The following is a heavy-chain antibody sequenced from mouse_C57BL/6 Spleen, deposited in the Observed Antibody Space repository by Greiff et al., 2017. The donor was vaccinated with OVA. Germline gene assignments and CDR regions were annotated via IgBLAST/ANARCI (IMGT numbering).Heavy chain of an antibody. V-gene: IGHV1-82*01. CDR1: GYAFSSSW. J-gene: IGHJ4*01. Sequence: VQLQQSGPELVKPGASVKISCKASGYAFSSSWMNWVKQRPGKGLEWIGRIYPGDGDTNYNGKFKGKATLTADKSSSTAYMQLSSLTSEDSAVYFCASGGGRGYAMDYWGQGTSVTVSS. CDR2: IYPGDGDT. D-gene: IGHD3-3*01. CDR3: ASGGGRGYAMDY.